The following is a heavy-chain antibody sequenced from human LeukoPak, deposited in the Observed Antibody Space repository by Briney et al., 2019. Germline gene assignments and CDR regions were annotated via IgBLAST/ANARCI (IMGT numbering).Heavy chain of an antibody. CDR1: GGSISSGGYY. Sequence: LSLTCTVSGGSISSGGYYWSWIRQHPGKGLEWVSHISSSSATIYHADSVKGRFTISRDNVKNSLYLQMNSLRDEDTAVYYCAKDGHYGSGSCFDYWGQGMLVTVSS. D-gene: IGHD3-10*01. V-gene: IGHV3-11*04. J-gene: IGHJ4*02. CDR2: ISSSSATI. CDR3: AKDGHYGSGSCFDY.